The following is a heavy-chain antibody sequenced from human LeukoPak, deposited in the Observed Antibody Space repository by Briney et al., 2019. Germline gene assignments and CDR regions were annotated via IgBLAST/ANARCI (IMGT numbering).Heavy chain of an antibody. CDR2: IYHSGST. CDR1: GYSFSSCYF. V-gene: IGHV4-38-2*02. CDR3: ARGGDIVVVVADDAFDI. D-gene: IGHD2-15*01. Sequence: SETLSLSCTVSGYSFSSCYFWGWLRQPPGKGLEWIGSIYHSGSTYYNPSLKGRVTISVDTSKNQFSLRLTSLTAADTAVYYCARGGDIVVVVADDAFDIWGQGTMVTVSS. J-gene: IGHJ3*02.